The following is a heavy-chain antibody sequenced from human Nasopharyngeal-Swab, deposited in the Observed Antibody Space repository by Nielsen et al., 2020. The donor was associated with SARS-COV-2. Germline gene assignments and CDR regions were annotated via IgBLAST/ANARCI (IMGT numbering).Heavy chain of an antibody. J-gene: IGHJ4*02. CDR1: GFTFNIHP. CDR3: ARDKGVRGVLT. CDR2: ISYDGNNK. V-gene: IGHV3-30-3*01. D-gene: IGHD3-10*01. Sequence: GGSLRLSCAASGFTFNIHPLHWVRQAPGKGLEWVAVISYDGNNKYYADSVKGRFTISRDNAKNSLYLQMNSLRDEDTAVYYCARDKGVRGVLTWGQGTLVTVSS.